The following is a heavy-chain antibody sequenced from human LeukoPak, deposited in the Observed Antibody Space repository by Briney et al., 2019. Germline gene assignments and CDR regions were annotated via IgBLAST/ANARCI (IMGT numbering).Heavy chain of an antibody. CDR1: GGSISSYY. CDR2: IYYSGST. D-gene: IGHD3-22*01. J-gene: IGHJ5*02. V-gene: IGHV4-30-4*08. CDR3: ARLSYYYDSSGSYWFDP. Sequence: SETLSLTCTVSGGSISSYYWSWIRQPPGKGLEWIGYIYYSGSTYYNPSLKSRVTISVDTSKNQFSLKLSSVTAADTAVYYCARLSYYYDSSGSYWFDPWGQGTLVTVSS.